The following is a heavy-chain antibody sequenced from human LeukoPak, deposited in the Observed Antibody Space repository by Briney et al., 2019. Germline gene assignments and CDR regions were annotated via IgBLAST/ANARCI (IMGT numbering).Heavy chain of an antibody. CDR3: ARQDTIVVVPAAFDY. Sequence: PSETLSLTCIVSGGSISSSNYYWGWIRQSPGKGLEWIGSMFHSGSTYYNPSLTSRVTMSVDTSKNQFSLKLSSVTAADTAFYYCARQDTIVVVPAAFDYWGQGTLVTVSS. CDR1: GGSISSSNYY. J-gene: IGHJ4*02. V-gene: IGHV4-39*01. CDR2: MFHSGST. D-gene: IGHD2-2*01.